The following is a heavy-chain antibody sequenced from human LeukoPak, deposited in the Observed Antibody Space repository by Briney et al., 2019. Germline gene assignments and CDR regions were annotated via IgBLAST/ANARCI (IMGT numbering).Heavy chain of an antibody. CDR3: AKVDGSSNWYRRPLDI. CDR2: ISDSGGST. D-gene: IGHD6-13*01. CDR1: GFTFRSYV. Sequence: QPGGSLRLSCAASGFTFRSYVMSWARQAPGKGLEWVSIISDSGGSTSYADSVKGRFTISRDNSKNTLYLQMNSLRVEDTAVYYCAKVDGSSNWYRRPLDIWGQGTMVAVSS. V-gene: IGHV3-23*01. J-gene: IGHJ3*02.